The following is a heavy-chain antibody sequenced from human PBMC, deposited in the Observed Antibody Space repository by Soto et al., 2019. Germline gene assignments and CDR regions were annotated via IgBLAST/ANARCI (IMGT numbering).Heavy chain of an antibody. Sequence: QVQLVQSGAEVKKPGASERISCKASGYTFTSYHLHWVRQAPGQGLEWVGMISPSGGRTTYAQKFQRRVTMTRDTSTNTIFMELNSLRLDDTAIYYCAREGVQGGLDVWGQGTTVTVSS. D-gene: IGHD2-8*01. J-gene: IGHJ6*02. V-gene: IGHV1-46*01. CDR3: AREGVQGGLDV. CDR2: ISPSGGRT. CDR1: GYTFTSYH.